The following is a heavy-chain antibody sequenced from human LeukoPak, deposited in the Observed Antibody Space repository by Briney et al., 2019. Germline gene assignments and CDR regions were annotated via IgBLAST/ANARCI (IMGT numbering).Heavy chain of an antibody. CDR2: IYYSGST. D-gene: IGHD6-13*01. Sequence: SQTLSLTCTVSGGSISSGGYYWSWIRQHPGKGLEWIGYIYYSGSTYYNPSLKSRVTISVDTSKNQFSLKLSSVTAADTAVYYCARVPAAGILAFDIWGQGTMVTVSS. J-gene: IGHJ3*02. CDR1: GGSISSGGYY. CDR3: ARVPAAGILAFDI. V-gene: IGHV4-31*03.